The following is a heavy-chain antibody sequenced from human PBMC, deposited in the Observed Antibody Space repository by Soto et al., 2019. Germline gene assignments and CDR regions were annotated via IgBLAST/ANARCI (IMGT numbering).Heavy chain of an antibody. J-gene: IGHJ4*02. V-gene: IGHV3-53*01. CDR3: AKDRVRDYGYGSGPGAVDY. D-gene: IGHD3-10*01. CDR2: IYSGGST. CDR1: GFTVSSNY. Sequence: GGSLRLSCAASGFTVSSNYMSWVRQAPGKGLEWVSVIYSGGSTYYADSVKGRFTISRDNSKNTLYLQMNSLRAEDTAVYYCAKDRVRDYGYGSGPGAVDYWGQGTLVTVFS.